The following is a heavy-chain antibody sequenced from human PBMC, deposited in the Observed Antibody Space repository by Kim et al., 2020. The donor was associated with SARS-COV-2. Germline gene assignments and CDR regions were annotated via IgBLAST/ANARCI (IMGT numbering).Heavy chain of an antibody. CDR2: IVPMTGTP. Sequence: SVKVSCKASGGTFNSYAFSWVRQAPAQGLEWLGGIVPMTGTPNYAQRFQGRVTIIADESTSTAYMELSSLRFEDTAMYYCARHRYCSNGVCEIGHWGQGTLVTVSS. CDR1: GGTFNSYA. D-gene: IGHD2-8*01. CDR3: ARHRYCSNGVCEIGH. V-gene: IGHV1-69*13. J-gene: IGHJ5*02.